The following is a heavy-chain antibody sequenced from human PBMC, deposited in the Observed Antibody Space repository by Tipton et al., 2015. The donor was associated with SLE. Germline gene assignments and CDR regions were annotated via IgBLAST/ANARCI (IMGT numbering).Heavy chain of an antibody. CDR1: GASISRVSYY. CDR2: VYTSGST. D-gene: IGHD6-19*01. J-gene: IGHJ4*02. CDR3: ARAGGSGWPQHDY. V-gene: IGHV4-61*02. Sequence: LRLSCTVSGASISRVSYYWSWIRQPAGKGLEWIGRVYTSGSTNYNPSLKSRVTMSVDTSKNQFSLQLSSVTAADTAVYYCARAGGSGWPQHDYWGPGTLVTVSS.